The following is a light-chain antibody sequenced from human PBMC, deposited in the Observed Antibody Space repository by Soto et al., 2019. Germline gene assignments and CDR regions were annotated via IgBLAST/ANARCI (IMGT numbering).Light chain of an antibody. CDR1: QSVSSNY. CDR2: GAS. J-gene: IGKJ1*01. V-gene: IGKV3-20*01. Sequence: EIALTQSPGALYLSPGESATLSCRASQSVSSNYLAWYQHKPGQAPRLLIYGASSRATGIPDKFSGSGSGTDFTLTISRLEPEDFAVYYCQQYGSSPRPFGQGTKVEIK. CDR3: QQYGSSPRP.